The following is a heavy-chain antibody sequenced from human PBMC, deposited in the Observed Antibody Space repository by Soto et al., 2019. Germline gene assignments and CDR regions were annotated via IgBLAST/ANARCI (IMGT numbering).Heavy chain of an antibody. CDR3: ARDIELIGYNYAMDV. Sequence: SETLSLTCTVSGGSISSSSCNLIRQPAGKGLEWIGHISTSGTTNYNPSLKSRVTMSIDTSKNQFSLRLSSVTAADTAVYYCARDIELIGYNYAMDVWGQGTMVTVSS. CDR1: GGSISSSS. V-gene: IGHV4-4*07. J-gene: IGHJ6*02. D-gene: IGHD2-8*01. CDR2: ISTSGTT.